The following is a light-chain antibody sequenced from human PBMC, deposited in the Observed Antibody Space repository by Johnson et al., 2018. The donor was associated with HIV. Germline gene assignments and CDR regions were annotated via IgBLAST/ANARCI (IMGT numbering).Light chain of an antibody. J-gene: IGLJ1*01. V-gene: IGLV1-51*01. CDR1: SSNIGNNY. CDR2: DNN. Sequence: QSVLTQPPSVSAAPGQKVTISCSGSSSNIGNNYVSWYQQLPGTAPKLLMYDNNKLPSGIPDRFSGSKSGTSATLGITGLQTGDEADYYCGAWDSSLPAGSYVFGTGTKFTVL. CDR3: GAWDSSLPAGSYV.